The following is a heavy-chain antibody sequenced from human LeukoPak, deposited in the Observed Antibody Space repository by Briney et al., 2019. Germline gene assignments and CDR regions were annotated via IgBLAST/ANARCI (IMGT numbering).Heavy chain of an antibody. CDR2: IKQDGSDK. J-gene: IGHJ4*02. CDR3: ATQTYALFDY. CDR1: GFTFSSHW. Sequence: GGSLRLSCVASGFTFSSHWMSWVRQAPGKGLEWVGNIKQDGSDKYHADSVMGRFTISRDNAKNSLYLQMSSLRAEDTAVYYCATQTYALFDYWGQGTLVTVSS. D-gene: IGHD2-2*01. V-gene: IGHV3-7*03.